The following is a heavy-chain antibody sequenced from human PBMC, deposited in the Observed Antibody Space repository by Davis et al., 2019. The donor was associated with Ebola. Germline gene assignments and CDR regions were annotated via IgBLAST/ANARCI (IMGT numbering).Heavy chain of an antibody. J-gene: IGHJ5*02. V-gene: IGHV3-33*01. CDR3: ARGGDIVVVPAAGGYNWFDP. D-gene: IGHD2-2*01. CDR2: IWYDGSNN. Sequence: GESLKISCAASGFTFSSYGMHWVRQAPGKGLAWVAVIWYDGSNNYYADSVKGRFTISRDNSKNALYLQMNSLRAEDTAVYYCARGGDIVVVPAAGGYNWFDPWGQGTLVTVSS. CDR1: GFTFSSYG.